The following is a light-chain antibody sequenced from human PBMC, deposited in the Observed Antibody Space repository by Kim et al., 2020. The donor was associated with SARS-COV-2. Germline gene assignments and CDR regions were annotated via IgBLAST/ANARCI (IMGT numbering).Light chain of an antibody. V-gene: IGKV1-16*01. Sequence: ASVGDRVTITCRASQDFSDYLAWFQQKPGKAPKSLIYAASRLQSGVPSRFSGSGSGTEFTLTISNLQPEDFATYYCQQYKFYQWTFGQWTKVDIK. CDR1: QDFSDY. CDR2: AAS. J-gene: IGKJ1*01. CDR3: QQYKFYQWT.